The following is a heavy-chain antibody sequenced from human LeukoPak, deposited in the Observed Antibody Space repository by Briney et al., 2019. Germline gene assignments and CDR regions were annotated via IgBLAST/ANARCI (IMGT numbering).Heavy chain of an antibody. CDR2: IYYSEST. CDR3: ARSDCSTTSCVAYYGMDV. Sequence: PSQTLSLTCTVSGGSISTYYWNWIRQPPGKGLEWVGYIYYSESTNYNPSLKSRVTISVDTSKNQFPLKLSSMTAADTAVYYCARSDCSTTSCVAYYGMDVWRQGTTVTVSS. V-gene: IGHV4-59*08. CDR1: GGSISTYY. J-gene: IGHJ6*02. D-gene: IGHD2-2*01.